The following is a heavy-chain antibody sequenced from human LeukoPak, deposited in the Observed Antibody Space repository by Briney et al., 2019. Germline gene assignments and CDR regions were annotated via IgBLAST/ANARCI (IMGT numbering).Heavy chain of an antibody. D-gene: IGHD3-9*01. CDR1: GFTFSSYW. CDR3: ARRVTQTNRAYYDILTGQMGREPHDAFDI. V-gene: IGHV3-7*01. CDR2: IKQDGSEK. J-gene: IGHJ3*02. Sequence: GGSLRLSCAASGFTFSSYWMNWVRQAPGKGLEWVANIKQDGSEKYYVDSVKGRFTISRDNAKNSLYLQMNSLRAEDTAVYYCARRVTQTNRAYYDILTGQMGREPHDAFDIWGQGTMGTVSS.